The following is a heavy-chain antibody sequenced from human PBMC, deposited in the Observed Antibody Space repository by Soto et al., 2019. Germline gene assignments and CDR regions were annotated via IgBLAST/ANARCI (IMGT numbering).Heavy chain of an antibody. CDR1: GGSISTYY. CDR2: IYYSGST. V-gene: IGHV4-59*01. Sequence: SETLSPTCTVSGGSISTYYRTWIRQPPGKALNWIGYIYYSGSTNYNPSLKSRVTISVDTSKNQFSLKLSSVTAADTAVYYCARDVGYYDILSGYNYYGMDVWGQGTTVPVSS. J-gene: IGHJ6*02. CDR3: ARDVGYYDILSGYNYYGMDV. D-gene: IGHD3-9*01.